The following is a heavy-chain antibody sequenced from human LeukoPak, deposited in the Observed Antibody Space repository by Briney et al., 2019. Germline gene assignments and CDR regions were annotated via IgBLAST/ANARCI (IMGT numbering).Heavy chain of an antibody. CDR3: ARDPNYYDSSGYSRPSGMDV. D-gene: IGHD3-22*01. J-gene: IGHJ6*02. CDR2: IYYSGST. CDR1: GVSISSYY. V-gene: IGHV4-59*01. Sequence: SETLSLTCTVSGVSISSYYWSWIRQPPGKGLEWIGYIYYSGSTNYNPSLKSRVTISVDTSKNQFSLKLSSVTAADTAVYYCARDPNYYDSSGYSRPSGMDVWGQGTTVTVSS.